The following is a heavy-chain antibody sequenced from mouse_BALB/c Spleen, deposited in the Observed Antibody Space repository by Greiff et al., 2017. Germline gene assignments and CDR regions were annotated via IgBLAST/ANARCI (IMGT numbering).Heavy chain of an antibody. D-gene: IGHD2-4*01. CDR1: GFTFSSFG. CDR3: ARSGGYDYSMDY. V-gene: IGHV5-17*02. J-gene: IGHJ4*01. Sequence: EVKLMESGGGLVQPGGSRKLSCAASGFTFSSFGMHWVRQAPEKGLEWVAYISSGSSTIYYADTVKGRFTISRDNPKNTLFLQMTSLRSEDTAMYYCARSGGYDYSMDYWGQGTSVTVSS. CDR2: ISSGSSTI.